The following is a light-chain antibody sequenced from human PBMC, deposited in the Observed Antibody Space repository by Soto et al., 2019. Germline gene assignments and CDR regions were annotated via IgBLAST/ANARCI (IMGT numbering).Light chain of an antibody. J-gene: IGKJ4*02. V-gene: IGKV3-11*01. CDR3: QQRSKWPPLT. Sequence: LSLSPAALSFSPGERATLSCRASLSIRSYLAWYQQKPGLAPRLLIYDASNRATGIPARFSGSGSGTDFTLTISSLEPEDFAVYYCQQRSKWPPLTFGGGTKVDIK. CDR1: LSIRSY. CDR2: DAS.